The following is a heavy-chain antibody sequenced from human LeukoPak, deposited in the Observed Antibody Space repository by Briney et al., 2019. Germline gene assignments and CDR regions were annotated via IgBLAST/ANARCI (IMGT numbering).Heavy chain of an antibody. CDR1: GFTFSSYS. CDR2: IFSHGET. J-gene: IGHJ4*02. V-gene: IGHV3-66*01. Sequence: GGSLRLSCAASGFTFSSYSMNWVRQAPGKGLEWVSLIFSHGETSYADSVKGRFTIPRDNSKNTLYLQMNGLRVEDTAVYYCARDPPAVSINTYAWGQGTLVTVSS. CDR3: ARDPPAVSINTYA. D-gene: IGHD2-8*01.